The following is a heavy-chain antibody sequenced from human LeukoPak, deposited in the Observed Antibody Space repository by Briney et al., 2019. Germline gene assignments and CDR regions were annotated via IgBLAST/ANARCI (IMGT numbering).Heavy chain of an antibody. J-gene: IGHJ4*02. CDR3: ARVRYNYGDSDY. V-gene: IGHV4-38-2*01. CDR2: IYHNGNT. CDR1: GYSISSGYY. Sequence: SETLSLTCAVSGYSISSGYYWGWIRWPPGKGLEWIGTIYHNGNTYYNPSLKSRVTISVDTSKNQFSLKLSSVTAADTAVYYCARVRYNYGDSDYWGQGTLVTVSS. D-gene: IGHD5-18*01.